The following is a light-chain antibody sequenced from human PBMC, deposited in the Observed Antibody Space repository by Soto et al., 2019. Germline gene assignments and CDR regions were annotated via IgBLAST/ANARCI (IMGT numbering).Light chain of an antibody. Sequence: EIVLTQSPGTLSLSPGEIATLSCRASQSVSSSYLAWYQQKPGQAPRLLIYGASSRATGIPDRFSGSGSGTDFTLTISRLEPEDFAVYYCQQYGSSPPLWTFGQGTKGEIK. CDR2: GAS. V-gene: IGKV3-20*01. CDR3: QQYGSSPPLWT. J-gene: IGKJ1*01. CDR1: QSVSSSY.